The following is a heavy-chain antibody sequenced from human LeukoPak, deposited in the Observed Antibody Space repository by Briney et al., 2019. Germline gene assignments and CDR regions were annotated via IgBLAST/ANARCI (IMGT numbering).Heavy chain of an antibody. D-gene: IGHD4-17*01. CDR1: GGSISSYS. J-gene: IGHJ3*02. Sequence: PSETLSLTCTVSGGSISSYSWSWIRQLPGKGLEWIGYIYSSGRTNHNPSLKSRVTISVSTSRNQFSLKLSSVTAADTAVYYCARHLDYGDHQGAFDIWGQGTMVTVSS. V-gene: IGHV4-59*08. CDR3: ARHLDYGDHQGAFDI. CDR2: IYSSGRT.